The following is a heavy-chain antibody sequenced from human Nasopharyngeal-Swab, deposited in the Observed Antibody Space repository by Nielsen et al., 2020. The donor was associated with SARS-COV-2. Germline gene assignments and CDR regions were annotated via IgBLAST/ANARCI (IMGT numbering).Heavy chain of an antibody. Sequence: GGSLRLSCAASGFTVSSNYMSWVRQAPGKGMEWVSVIYSGGSTYYADSLKCRFTISRDNSKNKLYIKMNSLRAEDTSVYYCARTMGGYYDSSGYTLDWFDYWGQGTLFTVFS. D-gene: IGHD3-22*01. V-gene: IGHV3-53*01. CDR2: IYSGGST. CDR3: ARTMGGYYDSSGYTLDWFDY. CDR1: GFTVSSNY. J-gene: IGHJ4*02.